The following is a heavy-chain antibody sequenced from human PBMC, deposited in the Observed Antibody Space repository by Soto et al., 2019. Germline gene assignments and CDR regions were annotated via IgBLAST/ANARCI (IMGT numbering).Heavy chain of an antibody. CDR2: IKQDGTEK. Sequence: EVQLVESGGGLVQPGGSLRLSCAASGFTFSSYWMSWVRQAPGKGLEWVANIKQDGTEKYYVDSVKGRFTISRDNAKISLYLQMNSLRAADKAVYYCARDPRVYCSGRYLGCLGAFDIWGQGTMVTVSS. V-gene: IGHV3-7*01. J-gene: IGHJ3*02. CDR1: GFTFSSYW. CDR3: ARDPRVYCSGRYLGCLGAFDI. D-gene: IGHD2-15*01.